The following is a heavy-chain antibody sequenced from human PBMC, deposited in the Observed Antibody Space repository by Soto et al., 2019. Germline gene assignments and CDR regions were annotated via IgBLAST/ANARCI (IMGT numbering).Heavy chain of an antibody. CDR3: ARRYFDWLPYRYYFDY. V-gene: IGHV4-34*01. CDR2: INHSGST. Sequence: PSETLSLTCAVYGGSFSGYYWSWIRQPPGKGLEWIGEINHSGSTNYNPSLKSRVTISVDTSKNQFSLKLSSVTAADTAVFYCARRYFDWLPYRYYFDYWGQGTLVTVSS. CDR1: GGSFSGYY. D-gene: IGHD3-9*01. J-gene: IGHJ4*02.